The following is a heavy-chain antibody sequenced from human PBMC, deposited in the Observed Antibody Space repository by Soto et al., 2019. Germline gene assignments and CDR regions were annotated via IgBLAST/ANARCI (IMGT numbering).Heavy chain of an antibody. CDR1: GFTFSSYA. V-gene: IGHV3-23*01. Sequence: PWXSLRLGCAASGFTFSSYALSWFRQAPGKGLEWVSAISGSGGSTYYADSVKGRFTISRDNSKNTLCLQMNSLRAEDTAVYYCAANSGGVPYYFDHWGQGTLVTVSS. CDR3: AANSGGVPYYFDH. CDR2: ISGSGGST. D-gene: IGHD3-10*01. J-gene: IGHJ4*02.